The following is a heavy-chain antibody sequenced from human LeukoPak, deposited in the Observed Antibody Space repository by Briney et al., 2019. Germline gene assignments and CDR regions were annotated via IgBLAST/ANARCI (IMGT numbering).Heavy chain of an antibody. J-gene: IGHJ4*02. Sequence: GGSLRLSCAASGFTFSSYEMNWVRQAPGKGLEWVSYISSSGSTIYYADSVKGRFTISRDNAKNSLYLQMNSLRAEDTAVYYCVGGSGSHYTHSFDYWGQGTLVTVSS. CDR2: ISSSGSTI. CDR1: GFTFSSYE. D-gene: IGHD3-10*01. CDR3: VGGSGSHYTHSFDY. V-gene: IGHV3-48*03.